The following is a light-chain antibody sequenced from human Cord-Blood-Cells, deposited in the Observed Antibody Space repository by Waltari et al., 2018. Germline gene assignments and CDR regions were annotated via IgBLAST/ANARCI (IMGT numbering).Light chain of an antibody. CDR3: QQYGSSPEFT. CDR2: GAS. V-gene: IGKV3-20*01. Sequence: DIVFTQSPGTLSLSPGESATLPCRACQSVSSSDLAWYQQKPGQAPRLLIYGASSRATGIPDRFSGSGSGTDFTLTISRLEPEDFAVYYCQQYGSSPEFTFGPGTKVDIK. J-gene: IGKJ3*01. CDR1: QSVSSSD.